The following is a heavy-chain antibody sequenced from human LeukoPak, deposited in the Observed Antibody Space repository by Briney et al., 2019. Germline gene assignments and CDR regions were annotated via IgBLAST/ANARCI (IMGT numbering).Heavy chain of an antibody. CDR2: IYSGGRT. CDR1: GFTVSSNY. CDR3: ARAGYCSSTSCSLKY. D-gene: IGHD2-2*01. J-gene: IGHJ4*02. V-gene: IGHV3-53*01. Sequence: GGSLRLSCAASGFTVSSNYMSWVRQAPGKGLEWVSVIYSGGRTNYADSVKGRFTISRDSSKNTLYLQMNSLRAEDTAVYYCARAGYCSSTSCSLKYWGQGTLVTVSS.